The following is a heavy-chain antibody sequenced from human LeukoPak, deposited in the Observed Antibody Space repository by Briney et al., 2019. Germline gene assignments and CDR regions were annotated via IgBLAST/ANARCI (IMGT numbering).Heavy chain of an antibody. Sequence: SETLSLTCSVSGGSISSYYGRWIRRPPGRGVEWIGYIYYRGSTNYNPSLKRRLTISVDPPKTQFSLKLSSVTAAHTAVYYCARGRRGGYGMDVWGQGTTVTVSS. J-gene: IGHJ6*02. V-gene: IGHV4-59*12. CDR1: GGSISSYY. CDR2: IYYRGST. CDR3: ARGRRGGYGMDV.